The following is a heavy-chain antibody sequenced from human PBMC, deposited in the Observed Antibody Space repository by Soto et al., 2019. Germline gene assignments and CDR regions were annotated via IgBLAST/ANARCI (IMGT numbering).Heavy chain of an antibody. Sequence: PSETLSLTCTVCGGSISSSSYYWGWIRQPPGKGLEWIGSIYYSGSTYYNPSLKSRVTISVDTSKNQFSLKLSSVTAADTAVYYCARHVYGYYDSSGQTFDYWGQGTLVTVSS. CDR3: ARHVYGYYDSSGQTFDY. D-gene: IGHD3-22*01. CDR2: IYYSGST. CDR1: GGSISSSSYY. J-gene: IGHJ4*02. V-gene: IGHV4-39*01.